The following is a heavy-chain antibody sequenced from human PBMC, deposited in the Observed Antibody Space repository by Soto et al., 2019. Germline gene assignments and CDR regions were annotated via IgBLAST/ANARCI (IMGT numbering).Heavy chain of an antibody. Sequence: SETLSLTCSVSGGSISSDDYYWSWIRQPPGKGLEWIGYIYYSGITYYKPSLKSRITMSVDTSKSQFSLRLSSVTAADTAVYYCARGGYSNYYLRKFYFDYWGRGTLVTVSS. J-gene: IGHJ4*02. CDR1: GGSISSDDYY. CDR2: IYYSGIT. V-gene: IGHV4-30-4*01. D-gene: IGHD4-4*01. CDR3: ARGGYSNYYLRKFYFDY.